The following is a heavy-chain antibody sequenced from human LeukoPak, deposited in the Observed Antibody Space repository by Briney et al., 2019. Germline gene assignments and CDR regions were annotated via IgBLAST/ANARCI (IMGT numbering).Heavy chain of an antibody. V-gene: IGHV3-66*02. Sequence: PGGSLRLSCAASGFIVSTHYMNWVRQAPGKGLEWVSVIYSGGSTYYADSVKGRFTISRDNSKNTLYLQMNSLRAEDTAVYYCAKGPQWLVDYWGQGTLVTVSS. D-gene: IGHD6-19*01. J-gene: IGHJ4*02. CDR1: GFIVSTHY. CDR3: AKGPQWLVDY. CDR2: IYSGGST.